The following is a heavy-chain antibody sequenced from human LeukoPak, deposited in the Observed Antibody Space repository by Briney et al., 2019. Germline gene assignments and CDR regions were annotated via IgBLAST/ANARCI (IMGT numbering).Heavy chain of an antibody. CDR3: ARGRAMVFLRPGPYYYYGMDV. CDR1: GYTFTSYY. Sequence: RRASVKVSCKASGYTFTSYYMHWVRQAPGQGLEWMGRINPNSGGTNYAQKFQGRVTMTRDTSISTAYMELSRLRSDDTAVYYCARGRAMVFLRPGPYYYYGMDVWGQGTTVTVSS. CDR2: INPNSGGT. J-gene: IGHJ6*02. D-gene: IGHD5-18*01. V-gene: IGHV1-2*06.